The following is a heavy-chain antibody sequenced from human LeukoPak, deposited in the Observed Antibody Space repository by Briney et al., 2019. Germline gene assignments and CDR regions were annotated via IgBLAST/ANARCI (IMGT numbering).Heavy chain of an antibody. J-gene: IGHJ3*02. Sequence: AGGSLRLSCSVSGFTFKNYWMHWVRQAPGKGLVWVSRINSDGSSTNYADSVKGRFTISRDNAKNTLYLQMNSLRDEDTAVYYCAREFRVLPDIWGQGTMVTVSS. CDR1: GFTFKNYW. CDR2: INSDGSST. V-gene: IGHV3-74*01. CDR3: AREFRVLPDI. D-gene: IGHD2-8*02.